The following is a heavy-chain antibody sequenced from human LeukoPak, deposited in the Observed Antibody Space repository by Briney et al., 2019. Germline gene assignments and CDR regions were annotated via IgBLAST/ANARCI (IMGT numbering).Heavy chain of an antibody. J-gene: IGHJ5*02. D-gene: IGHD3-16*01. CDR3: ARGTRFNGWFDP. CDR2: ISDSSTTI. V-gene: IGHV3-48*01. CDR1: RFTFSSHN. Sequence: PGGSLRLSCAASRFTFSSHNMHWVRQAPGKGLEWVSYISDSSTTIYYADSVKGRFTISRDNARNSLYLQMNSLRAEDTAVYYCARGTRFNGWFDPWGQGTLVTVSS.